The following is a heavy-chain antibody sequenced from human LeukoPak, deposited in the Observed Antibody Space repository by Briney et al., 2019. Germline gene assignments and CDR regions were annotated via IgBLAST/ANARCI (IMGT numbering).Heavy chain of an antibody. CDR1: GGSFSGYY. D-gene: IGHD2-15*01. Sequence: SETLSLTCAGYGGSFSGYYWSWIRQPPGKGLEWIGEINHSGSTNYNPSLKSRVTISVDTSKNQFSLKLSSVTAADTAVYYCARGGRSGPLRWFDPWGQGTLVTVSS. J-gene: IGHJ5*02. V-gene: IGHV4-34*01. CDR2: INHSGST. CDR3: ARGGRSGPLRWFDP.